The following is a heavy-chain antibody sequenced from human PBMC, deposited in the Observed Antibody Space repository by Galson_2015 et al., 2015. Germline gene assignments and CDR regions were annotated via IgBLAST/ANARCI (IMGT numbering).Heavy chain of an antibody. D-gene: IGHD3-3*01. V-gene: IGHV3-33*01. J-gene: IGHJ4*02. CDR1: GFTFNTYA. CDR3: AREGHYSFWSGYPVDS. Sequence: SLRLSCAASGFTFNTYAMHWVRQAPGKGLERVASIWYDGSNEEYADSVKGRFTISRDNSKNTLYLQMNSLRAEDTAVYYCAREGHYSFWSGYPVDSWGQGTLVTVSS. CDR2: IWYDGSNE.